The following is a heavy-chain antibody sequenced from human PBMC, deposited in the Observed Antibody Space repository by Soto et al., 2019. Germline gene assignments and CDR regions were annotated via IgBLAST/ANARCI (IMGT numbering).Heavy chain of an antibody. V-gene: IGHV4-59*01. J-gene: IGHJ5*02. CDR1: GGSISSYY. Sequence: SETLSPTCTVSGGSISSYYWSWIRQPPGKGLEWIGYIYYSGSTNYNPSLKSRVTISVDTSKNQFSLKLSSVTAADTAVYYCARSTRAGYSSGWTLGGFDPWGQGTLVTVSS. CDR3: ARSTRAGYSSGWTLGGFDP. D-gene: IGHD6-19*01. CDR2: IYYSGST.